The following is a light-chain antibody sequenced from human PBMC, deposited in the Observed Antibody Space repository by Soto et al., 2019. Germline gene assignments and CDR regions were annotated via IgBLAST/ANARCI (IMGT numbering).Light chain of an antibody. V-gene: IGKV3-20*01. CDR1: QSVFSSY. CDR2: GAS. J-gene: IGKJ4*01. Sequence: EIVLTQSPGTLSLSPGERATLSCRASQSVFSSYLAWYQQKPGQAPRLLIYGASSRAPGIPDRFSGSGSGKDFTLTISRLEPEDFDVYYCKQYGSSPLTFGGGTKVEIK. CDR3: KQYGSSPLT.